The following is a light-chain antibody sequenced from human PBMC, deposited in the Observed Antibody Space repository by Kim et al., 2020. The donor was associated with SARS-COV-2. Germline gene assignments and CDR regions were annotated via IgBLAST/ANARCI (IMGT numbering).Light chain of an antibody. Sequence: AEGKRARITRGGKNIGSKSVNWEQQKPGQATVLVIYYDSDRPSGIPERFSGSNSGNTATLTISRVEDGDEADYYCQVWDSSSDHVVFGGGTQLTVL. CDR2: YDS. CDR3: QVWDSSSDHVV. J-gene: IGLJ2*01. V-gene: IGLV3-21*04. CDR1: NIGSKS.